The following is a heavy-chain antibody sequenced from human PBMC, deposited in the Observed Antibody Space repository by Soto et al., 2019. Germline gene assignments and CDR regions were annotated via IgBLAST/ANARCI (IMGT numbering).Heavy chain of an antibody. CDR2: IYTSGST. Sequence: SETLSLTCSVSGTSVSNYYWSWIRQPGGKGLEHIGRIYTSGSTSYNPSLKSRVTMSMDTSQTQIYLNLTSVTAADTAVYYFARAGIQLSYAFDYWGQGIMVTV. D-gene: IGHD5-18*01. CDR1: GTSVSNYY. V-gene: IGHV4-4*07. CDR3: ARAGIQLSYAFDY. J-gene: IGHJ4*02.